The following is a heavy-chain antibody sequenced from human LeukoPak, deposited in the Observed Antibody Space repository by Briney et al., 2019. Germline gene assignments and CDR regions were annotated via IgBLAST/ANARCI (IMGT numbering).Heavy chain of an antibody. J-gene: IGHJ4*02. CDR2: IYSSGST. Sequence: SETLSLTCAVYGGSFSGYYWSWLRQPAGKGLEWIGRIYSSGSTNHNPSLKSRVTMSVDTSKNQFSLNLSSVTAADTAVYYCARSRCASCSHEYWGQGTLVTVSS. CDR1: GGSFSGYY. CDR3: ARSRCASCSHEY. V-gene: IGHV4-59*10. D-gene: IGHD2-2*01.